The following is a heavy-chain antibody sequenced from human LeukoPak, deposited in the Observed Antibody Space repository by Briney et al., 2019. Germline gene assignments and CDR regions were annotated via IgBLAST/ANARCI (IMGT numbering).Heavy chain of an antibody. V-gene: IGHV4-59*01. CDR2: IYYRRST. D-gene: IGHD3-10*01. J-gene: IGHJ4*02. CDR1: GGSISSYY. Sequence: SETLSLTCTVSGGSISSYYWSWIRQPPGKGLEWIGYIYYRRSTNYNPSLKSRVTISVDTSKNQFSLRLTSVTAADTAMYYCASRTYYGSGPDYWGQGTLVTVSS. CDR3: ASRTYYGSGPDY.